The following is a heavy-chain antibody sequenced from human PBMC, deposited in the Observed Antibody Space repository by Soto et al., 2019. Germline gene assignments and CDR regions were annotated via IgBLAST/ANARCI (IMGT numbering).Heavy chain of an antibody. D-gene: IGHD3-3*01. Sequence: GGSLRLSCAASGFTFISYSMNWVRQAPGKGLEWVSYISSSSSTIYYADSVKGRFTISRDNAKNSLYLQMNSLRAEDTAVYYCTRHGIFGVVQSPTMDVWGKGTTVTVSS. CDR3: TRHGIFGVVQSPTMDV. V-gene: IGHV3-48*01. CDR2: ISSSSSTI. J-gene: IGHJ6*03. CDR1: GFTFISYS.